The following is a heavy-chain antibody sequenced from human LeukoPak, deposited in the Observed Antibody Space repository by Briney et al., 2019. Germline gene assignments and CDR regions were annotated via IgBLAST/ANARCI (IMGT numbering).Heavy chain of an antibody. V-gene: IGHV1-46*01. J-gene: IGHJ4*02. CDR2: INPSGGST. Sequence: ASVKVSCKASGYTFTSYYMHWVRQAPGQGLEWMGIINPSGGSTSYAQKFQGRVTMTRDTSTSTVYMELSSLRSEDTAVYYCASLGLPSGPGPTGNVDYWGQGTLVTVSS. D-gene: IGHD2-8*02. CDR1: GYTFTSYY. CDR3: ASLGLPSGPGPTGNVDY.